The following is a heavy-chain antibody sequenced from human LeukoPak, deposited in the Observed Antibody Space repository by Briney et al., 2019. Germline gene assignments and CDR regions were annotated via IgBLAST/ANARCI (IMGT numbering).Heavy chain of an antibody. J-gene: IGHJ4*01. CDR3: ARGGSYFDY. CDR1: GYTFTGYY. CDR2: IIPILGIA. D-gene: IGHD1-26*01. Sequence: ASVKVSCKASGYTFTGYYMHWVRQAPGQGLEWMGRIIPILGIANYAQKFQGRVTITADKSTSTAYMELSSLRSEDTAVYYCARGGSYFDYWGQGTLVTVSS. V-gene: IGHV1-69*04.